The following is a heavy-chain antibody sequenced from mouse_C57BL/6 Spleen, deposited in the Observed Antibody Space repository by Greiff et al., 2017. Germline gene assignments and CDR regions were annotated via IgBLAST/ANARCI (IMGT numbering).Heavy chain of an antibody. CDR3: ARSGQTDQATFAY. D-gene: IGHD3-2*02. CDR2: IYPGSGST. V-gene: IGHV1-55*01. Sequence: QVQLQQPGAELVKPGASVKMSCKASGYTFTSYWITWVKQRPGQGLEWIGDIYPGSGSTNYNEKFKSKATLTVDTSSSTAYMQLSSLTSEDSAVYYCARSGQTDQATFAYWGQGTLVTVSA. J-gene: IGHJ3*01. CDR1: GYTFTSYW.